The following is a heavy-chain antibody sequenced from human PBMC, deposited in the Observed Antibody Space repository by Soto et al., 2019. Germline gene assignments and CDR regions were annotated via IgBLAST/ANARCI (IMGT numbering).Heavy chain of an antibody. D-gene: IGHD6-19*01. CDR1: GGSISSYY. V-gene: IGHV4-59*01. Sequence: QVQLQESGPGLVKPSETLSLNCTVSGGSISSYYWSWIRQSPGKGLEWIGYIYYSGSTNYIPSLKSRVTISVDTSKNQFSLELSSVTAADTAVYFCARGSSGWPPRLDYWGQGTLVTVSS. CDR2: IYYSGST. CDR3: ARGSSGWPPRLDY. J-gene: IGHJ4*02.